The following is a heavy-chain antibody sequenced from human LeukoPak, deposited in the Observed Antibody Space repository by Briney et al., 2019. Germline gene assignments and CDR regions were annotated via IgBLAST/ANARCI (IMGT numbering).Heavy chain of an antibody. D-gene: IGHD1-26*01. CDR2: ISSSSSTI. CDR3: ARVGELDY. V-gene: IGHV3-48*02. CDR1: GFTFSSYS. Sequence: AGGSLRLSCAASGFTFSSYSMNWVRQAPGKGLEWVSYISSSSSTIYYADSVKGRFTTSRDNAQNSVYLQMNSLRDEDTAVYYCARVGELDYWGQGTLVTVSS. J-gene: IGHJ4*02.